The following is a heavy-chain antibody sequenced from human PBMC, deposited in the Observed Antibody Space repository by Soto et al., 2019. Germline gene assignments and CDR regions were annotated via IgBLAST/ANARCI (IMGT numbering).Heavy chain of an antibody. J-gene: IGHJ6*02. Sequence: PSETLSLTCAVYGGSFSGYYWSWIRQPPGKGLEWIGEINHSGSTNYNPSLKSRVTISVDTSKNQFSLKLSSVTAADTAVYYCAGVDTAMVKDYYYGMDVWGQGTTVTVS. CDR2: INHSGST. CDR1: GGSFSGYY. CDR3: AGVDTAMVKDYYYGMDV. D-gene: IGHD5-18*01. V-gene: IGHV4-34*01.